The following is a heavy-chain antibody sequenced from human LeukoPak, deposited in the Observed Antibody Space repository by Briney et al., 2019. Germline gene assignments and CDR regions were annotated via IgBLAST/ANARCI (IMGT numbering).Heavy chain of an antibody. J-gene: IGHJ2*01. D-gene: IGHD3-22*01. CDR2: ISYDGRHK. V-gene: IGHV3-30*19. Sequence: QPGGSLRLSCAASGFTFSSYGMPWVRQAPGKGLEWVAVISYDGRHKYHSDSVKGRFSISRDNSRNTLYLQMNSLRPEDTAVYYCVKDRWYYDSGSFRLHYSFDLWGRGTLVTVSS. CDR3: VKDRWYYDSGSFRLHYSFDL. CDR1: GFTFSSYG.